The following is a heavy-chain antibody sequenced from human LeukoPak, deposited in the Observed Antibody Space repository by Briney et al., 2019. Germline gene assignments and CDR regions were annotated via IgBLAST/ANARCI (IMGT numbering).Heavy chain of an antibody. CDR1: GFTVSSNY. V-gene: IGHV3-66*01. D-gene: IGHD3-10*02. J-gene: IGHJ6*02. CDR3: ARATMLGYYYGLDV. CDR2: IYSGGST. Sequence: GGALRISCVGSGFTVSSNYMGWVRQAPGKGLGWVSVIYSGGSTYYAESVKGRFTISTDDSQNTLYLLMNSVRGEDTAVFYCARATMLGYYYGLDVWGQGTTVTVSS.